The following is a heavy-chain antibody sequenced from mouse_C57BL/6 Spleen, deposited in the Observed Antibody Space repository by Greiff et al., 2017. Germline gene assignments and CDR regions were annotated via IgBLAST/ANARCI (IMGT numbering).Heavy chain of an antibody. CDR3: AKWIWNDYAFDY. Sequence: QVQLQQPGTELVKPGASVKLSCKASGYTFTSYWMHWVKQRPGQGLEWIGNINPSNGGTNYNEKFKSKATLTVDKSSSTAYMQLSSLTAEDSAVYYCAKWIWNDYAFDYWGQGTTLTVSS. J-gene: IGHJ2*01. D-gene: IGHD2-4*01. CDR2: INPSNGGT. V-gene: IGHV1-53*01. CDR1: GYTFTSYW.